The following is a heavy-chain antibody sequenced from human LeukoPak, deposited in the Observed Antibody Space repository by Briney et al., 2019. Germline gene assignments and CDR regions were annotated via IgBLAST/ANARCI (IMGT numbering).Heavy chain of an antibody. CDR2: INPSGGST. J-gene: IGHJ4*02. V-gene: IGHV1-46*01. CDR1: GYTFTSYY. Sequence: ASVKVSCKASGYTFTSYYMHWVRQAPGQGLEWMGIINPSGGSTSYAQKFQGRVTMTRDTSTSTAYMELRSLRSDDTAVYYCARDVSLIATPAGYWGQGTLVTVSS. CDR3: ARDVSLIATPAGY. D-gene: IGHD6-13*01.